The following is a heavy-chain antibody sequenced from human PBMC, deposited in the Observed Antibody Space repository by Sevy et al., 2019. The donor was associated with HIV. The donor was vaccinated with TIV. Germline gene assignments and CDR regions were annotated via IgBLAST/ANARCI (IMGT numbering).Heavy chain of an antibody. D-gene: IGHD6-13*01. J-gene: IGHJ6*03. CDR3: AKPSSSWRTEPLFYMDV. CDR1: GFTFSSYG. Sequence: GGSLRLSCAASGFTFSSYGMHWVRQAPGKGLEWVAFIQYDGSNKYYSDSVKGRFTISRDNSKNTLSLQMNSLRAEDTAVYYCAKPSSSWRTEPLFYMDVWGNGTTVTVSS. CDR2: IQYDGSNK. V-gene: IGHV3-30*02.